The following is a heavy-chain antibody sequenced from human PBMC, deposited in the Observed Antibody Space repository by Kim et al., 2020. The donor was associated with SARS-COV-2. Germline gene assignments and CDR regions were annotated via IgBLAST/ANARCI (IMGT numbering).Heavy chain of an antibody. Sequence: ASVKVSCKTSGYIFSIYGFSWVRQAPGQGLEWMGWINTKDGDTKYVQKFQDRVTMTTDSYTSKAYMELRSRKFEDTAVYYCVRETWGEANDYWGQGNLVT. CDR1: GYIFSIYG. V-gene: IGHV1-18*01. D-gene: IGHD3-16*01. J-gene: IGHJ4*02. CDR3: VRETWGEANDY. CDR2: INTKDGDT.